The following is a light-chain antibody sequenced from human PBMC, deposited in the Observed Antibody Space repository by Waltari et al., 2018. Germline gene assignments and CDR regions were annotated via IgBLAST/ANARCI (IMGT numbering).Light chain of an antibody. CDR1: ASDVGTYKS. J-gene: IGLJ3*02. CDR2: GGS. CDR3: CSYAGSGPWV. V-gene: IGLV2-23*01. Sequence: QSALTQPASVSGSPGQSVTISCTETASDVGTYKSVSWYQQHPGTAPKLILSGGSSPFSCSKSGNTASLTISGLQAEDEAHYYCCSYAGSGPWVFGGGTKLTVL.